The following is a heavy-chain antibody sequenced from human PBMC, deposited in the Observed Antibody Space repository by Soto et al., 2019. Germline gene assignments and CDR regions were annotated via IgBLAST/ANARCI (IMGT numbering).Heavy chain of an antibody. D-gene: IGHD2-8*01. Sequence: ASVKVSCKASGYTFTSYGISWVRQAPGQGFEWMGWISAYNGNTNYAQKLQGRVTMTTDTSTSTAYMELRSLRSDDTAVYYCARGKCTNGVCYSVYWFDPWGQGTLVTVS. CDR2: ISAYNGNT. CDR1: GYTFTSYG. J-gene: IGHJ5*02. V-gene: IGHV1-18*01. CDR3: ARGKCTNGVCYSVYWFDP.